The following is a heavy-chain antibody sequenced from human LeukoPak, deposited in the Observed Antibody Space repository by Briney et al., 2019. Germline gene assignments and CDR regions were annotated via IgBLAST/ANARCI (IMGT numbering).Heavy chain of an antibody. J-gene: IGHJ4*02. CDR2: IYYSGST. V-gene: IGHV4-59*01. Sequence: PSETLSLTCTVSGGSISSYYLSWIRQPPGKGLEWIGYIYYSGSTNYNPSLKSRVTISVDTSKNKFSLMLSSVTAADAAVYYCARVIAVAGGEFDYWGQGTLVTVSS. D-gene: IGHD6-19*01. CDR1: GGSISSYY. CDR3: ARVIAVAGGEFDY.